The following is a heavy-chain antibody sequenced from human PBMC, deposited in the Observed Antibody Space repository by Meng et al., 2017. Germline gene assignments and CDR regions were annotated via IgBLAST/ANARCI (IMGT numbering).Heavy chain of an antibody. CDR1: GFIFSNYE. J-gene: IGHJ4*02. CDR3: ARDFDY. Sequence: VLVVGSGVDVVPPGRSLTLSCAASGFIFSNYEMRWLRQAPGKGLEWVACITKDGSRKYYLGSVRGRFTISRDNSKNTLYLEMNSLRSEDTALHYCARDFDYWGQGTLVTVSS. V-gene: IGHV3-30*16. CDR2: ITKDGSRK.